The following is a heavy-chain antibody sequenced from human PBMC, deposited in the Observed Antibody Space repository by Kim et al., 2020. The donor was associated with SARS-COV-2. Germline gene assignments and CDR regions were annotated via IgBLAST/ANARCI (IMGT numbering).Heavy chain of an antibody. D-gene: IGHD3-10*01. Sequence: GGSLRLSCAASGFTLSNYAMSWVRQPSGKGLEWVSSIDDGGSATYYADSVRGRFIVSRDTSKNTLFLQMNSLRAEDTAVYYCAKFHPRHGDNGWGRACDIWGQGTMVTVSS. V-gene: IGHV3-23*01. J-gene: IGHJ3*02. CDR3: AKFHPRHGDNGWGRACDI. CDR1: GFTLSNYA. CDR2: IDDGGSAT.